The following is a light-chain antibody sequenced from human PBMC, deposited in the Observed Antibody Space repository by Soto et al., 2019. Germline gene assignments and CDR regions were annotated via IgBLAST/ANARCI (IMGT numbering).Light chain of an antibody. V-gene: IGKV3-20*01. CDR2: GAS. J-gene: IGKJ1*01. CDR1: QSVSSS. CDR3: QQYGSSPRT. Sequence: EIVLTQSPGTLSLSPGERATLSCRASQSVSSSLAWYQQKPGQAPRVLMYGASSRATGIPDRFSGSGSGTDFTLTISGLEPEDFVVYHCQQYGSSPRTFGQGTKVEIK.